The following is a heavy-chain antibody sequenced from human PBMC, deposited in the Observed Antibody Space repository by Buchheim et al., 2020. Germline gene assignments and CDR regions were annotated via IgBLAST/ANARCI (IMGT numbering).Heavy chain of an antibody. D-gene: IGHD6-13*01. J-gene: IGHJ4*02. CDR2: INHTGST. CDR1: GGSFSGYY. V-gene: IGHV4-34*01. CDR3: ARGDIAATGVPFDY. Sequence: QVQLQQWGAGLLKPSETLSLTCAVYGGSFSGYYWNWIRQPPGKGLEWLGEINHTGSTTYNPSLQSRVTMSVDTSKNQFSLKLTFATAADTAVYYCARGDIAATGVPFDYWGQGTL.